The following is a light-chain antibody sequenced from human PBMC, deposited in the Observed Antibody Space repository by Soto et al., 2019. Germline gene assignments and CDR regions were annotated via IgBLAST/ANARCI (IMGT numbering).Light chain of an antibody. Sequence: QSALTQPRSVSGSPGQSVTISCTGTSSDVGGYNYVSWYQQHPGKAPKLMIYDVSKRPSGVPDRFSGSKSGNTASLTISGLHADDEDDDYYCSYAGSNYPHVVFGGGTKLTVL. CDR3: CSYAGSNYPHVV. V-gene: IGLV2-11*01. CDR1: SSDVGGYNY. J-gene: IGLJ2*01. CDR2: DVS.